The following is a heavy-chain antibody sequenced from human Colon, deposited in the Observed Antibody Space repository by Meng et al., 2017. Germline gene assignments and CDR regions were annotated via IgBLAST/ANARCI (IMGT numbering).Heavy chain of an antibody. D-gene: IGHD5-12*01. CDR3: ARDSGYDKNRFDP. CDR2: IYYSGST. J-gene: IGHJ5*02. Sequence: GQRQESGPGLVRPSETLSLTCTVSGGSVISNSYYWSWLRQPPGKGLEWIGFIYYSGSTNYNPSLKSRVTISVDTSKNQFSLKVSAVTAADTAVYYCARDSGYDKNRFDPWGQGTLVTVSS. V-gene: IGHV4-61*01. CDR1: GGSVISNSYY.